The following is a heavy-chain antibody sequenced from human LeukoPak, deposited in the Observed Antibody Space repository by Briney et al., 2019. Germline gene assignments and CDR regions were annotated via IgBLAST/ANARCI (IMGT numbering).Heavy chain of an antibody. CDR2: ISGSGGST. CDR3: AKVPDFGVGYYYYYMDV. V-gene: IGHV3-23*01. D-gene: IGHD3-3*01. CDR1: GFTFGSFA. J-gene: IGHJ6*03. Sequence: GGSLRLSCAASGFTFGSFAMSWVRQAPGKGLEWVSSISGSGGSTYYADSVKGRFTISRDNSKNTLFLQMNSRRVEDTAVYYCAKVPDFGVGYYYYYMDVWGKGTTVTVSS.